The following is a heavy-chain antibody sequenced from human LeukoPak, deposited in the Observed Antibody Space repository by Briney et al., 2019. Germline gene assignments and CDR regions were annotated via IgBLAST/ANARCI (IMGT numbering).Heavy chain of an antibody. CDR1: GFTFSNAW. CDR3: ASAYISSRLPTGKFNY. J-gene: IGHJ4*02. V-gene: IGHV3-15*05. D-gene: IGHD6-13*01. Sequence: DPGGSLRLSCAASGFTFSNAWMSWVRQAPGKGLEWVGRIKSKTDGGTTDYAAPVKGRFTISRDDSKTTLYLQMNSLRAEDTAVYYCASAYISSRLPTGKFNYWGQGTLVTVSS. CDR2: IKSKTDGGTT.